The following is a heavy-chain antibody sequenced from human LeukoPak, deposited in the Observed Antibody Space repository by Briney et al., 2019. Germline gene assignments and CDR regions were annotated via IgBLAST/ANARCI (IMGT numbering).Heavy chain of an antibody. CDR2: INPNSGGT. J-gene: IGHJ4*02. D-gene: IGHD3-10*01. CDR1: GYTFTGYY. Sequence: VASVKVSCKASGYTFTGYYMHWVRQAPGQGLEWMGWINPNSGGTNYAQKFQGRVTMTRDTSISTAYMELSRLRSDDTAVYYCARASYYYGSGSYYNYWGQGTLVTVSS. CDR3: ARASYYYGSGSYYNY. V-gene: IGHV1-2*02.